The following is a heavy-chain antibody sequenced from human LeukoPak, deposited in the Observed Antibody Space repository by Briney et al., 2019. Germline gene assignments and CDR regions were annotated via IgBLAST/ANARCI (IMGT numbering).Heavy chain of an antibody. J-gene: IGHJ4*02. CDR2: IYSGGST. CDR3: ASAYYGSGSYYKIFDY. V-gene: IGHV3-53*01. Sequence: GGSLRLSCAASGFTVSSNYMSWVRQAPGKGLEWVSVIYSGGSTYYADSVKGRFTISRDNSKNTLYLQMNSLRAEDTAVYYCASAYYGSGSYYKIFDYWGQGTLSPSPQ. D-gene: IGHD3-10*01. CDR1: GFTVSSNY.